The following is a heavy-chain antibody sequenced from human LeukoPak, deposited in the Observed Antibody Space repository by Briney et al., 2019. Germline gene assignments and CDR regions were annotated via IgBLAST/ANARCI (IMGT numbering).Heavy chain of an antibody. J-gene: IGHJ4*02. Sequence: GASVKVSCKASGYTFTGYYMHWVRQAPGQWLEWMGWINPNSGGTNYAQKFQGRVTMTRDTSISTAYMELSRLRSDDTAVYYCARVSSTYYGRDPSYSFDYWGQGTLVTVSS. CDR2: INPNSGGT. CDR1: GYTFTGYY. V-gene: IGHV1-2*02. D-gene: IGHD3-22*01. CDR3: ARVSSTYYGRDPSYSFDY.